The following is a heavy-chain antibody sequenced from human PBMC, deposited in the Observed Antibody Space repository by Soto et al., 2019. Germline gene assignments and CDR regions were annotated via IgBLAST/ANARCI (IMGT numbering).Heavy chain of an antibody. CDR3: ARDLGGFGESERFDY. CDR2: ISSSSSYI. V-gene: IGHV3-21*01. J-gene: IGHJ4*02. CDR1: GFTFSSYS. Sequence: GGSLRLSCAASGFTFSSYSMNWVRQAPGKGLEWVSSISSSSSYIYYADSVKGRFTISRDNAKNSLYLQMNSLRAEDTAVYYCARDLGGFGESERFDYWGQGTLVTVSS. D-gene: IGHD3-10*01.